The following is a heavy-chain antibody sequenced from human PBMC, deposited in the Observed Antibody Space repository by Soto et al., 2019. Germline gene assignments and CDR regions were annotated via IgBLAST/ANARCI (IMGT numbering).Heavy chain of an antibody. CDR2: IYYSGST. J-gene: IGHJ5*02. V-gene: IGHV4-59*01. D-gene: IGHD3-16*01. CDR3: AEVGEGGNWFDP. Sequence: SETLSLTCTVSGGSISSYYWSWIRQPPGKGLEWIGYIYYSGSTNYNPSLKSRVTISVDTSKNQFSLKLSSVTAADTAVYYCAEVGEGGNWFDPWGQGTLVTVSS. CDR1: GGSISSYY.